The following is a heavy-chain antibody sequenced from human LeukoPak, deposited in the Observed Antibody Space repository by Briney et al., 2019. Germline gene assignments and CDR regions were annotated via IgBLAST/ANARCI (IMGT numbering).Heavy chain of an antibody. V-gene: IGHV1-2*02. CDR2: INPNSGGT. D-gene: IGHD3-16*01. Sequence: ASVKVSCKASGYTFTGYYMHWVRQAPGQGLEWMGWINPNSGGTNYAQKFQGGVTMTTDTSTSTAYMELRSLRSDDTAVYYCARDRVDYVWGSPDIDYWGQGTLVTVSS. CDR3: ARDRVDYVWGSPDIDY. J-gene: IGHJ4*02. CDR1: GYTFTGYY.